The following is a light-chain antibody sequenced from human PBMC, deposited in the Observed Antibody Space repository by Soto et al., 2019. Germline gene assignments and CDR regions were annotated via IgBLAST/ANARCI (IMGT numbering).Light chain of an antibody. CDR1: QGIAGS. V-gene: IGKV1-13*02. Sequence: IQLIQSTYFLSASVLDLVTITCRASQGIAGSLAWYKQKPGKAPKLLIYDASILESGVPSRFSGSGSGTEFTLTISSLPPEDFATYYCQQYNSHRTFGQRTKVDNK. CDR3: QQYNSHRT. J-gene: IGKJ1*01. CDR2: DAS.